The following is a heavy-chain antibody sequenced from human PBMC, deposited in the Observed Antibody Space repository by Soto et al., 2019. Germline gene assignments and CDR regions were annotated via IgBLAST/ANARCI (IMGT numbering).Heavy chain of an antibody. CDR1: GFTFSSYS. J-gene: IGHJ4*02. CDR3: GREYSLEVGAPGY. Sequence: PGGSLRLPCAASGFTFSSYSMHWVRQTPGKGLERVAVISYDGSDEYYADSVKGRFTISRDNSKNTLYLQMNSLRREDTSVYYCGREYSLEVGAPGYGGQGILVTVSS. CDR2: ISYDGSDE. D-gene: IGHD1-26*01. V-gene: IGHV3-30*04.